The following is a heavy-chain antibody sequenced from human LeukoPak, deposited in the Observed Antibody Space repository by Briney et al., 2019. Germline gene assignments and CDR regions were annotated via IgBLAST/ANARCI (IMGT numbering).Heavy chain of an antibody. CDR3: ARSNYGSGSYYASDAFDI. Sequence: GGSLRLSCAASGFTFSDYYMSWIRQAPGKGLEWVSYISSSGSTIYYADSVKGRFTISRDNAKNSLYLQMNSLRAEDTAVYYCARSNYGSGSYYASDAFDIWGQGTMVTVSS. D-gene: IGHD3-10*01. J-gene: IGHJ3*02. CDR1: GFTFSDYY. CDR2: ISSSGSTI. V-gene: IGHV3-11*01.